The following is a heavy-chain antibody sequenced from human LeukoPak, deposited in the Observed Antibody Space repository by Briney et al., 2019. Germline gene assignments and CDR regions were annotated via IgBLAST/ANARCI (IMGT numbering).Heavy chain of an antibody. J-gene: IGHJ5*02. V-gene: IGHV3-7*01. Sequence: GGSLRLSCAASGFTFSSYWMSWVRQAPGKGLEWVANIRQDGSVQNYVDSVKGRFTISRDNPKNSLYLQMNSLRAEDTAVYYCARDWGSWFDPWGQGTLVTVSS. CDR3: ARDWGSWFDP. CDR2: IRQDGSVQ. CDR1: GFTFSSYW. D-gene: IGHD3-16*01.